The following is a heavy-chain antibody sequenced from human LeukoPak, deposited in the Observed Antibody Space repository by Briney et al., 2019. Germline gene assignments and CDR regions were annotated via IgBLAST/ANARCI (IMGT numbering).Heavy chain of an antibody. CDR2: ISAYNGNT. CDR3: AKEMKPKIAVAGTESDY. V-gene: IGHV1-18*01. J-gene: IGHJ4*02. CDR1: GYTFTSYG. D-gene: IGHD6-19*01. Sequence: ASVKVSCKASGYTFTSYGISWVRQAPGQGLEWMGWISAYNGNTNYAQKLQGRVTMTTDTSTSTAYMELRSLRSDDTAVYYCAKEMKPKIAVAGTESDYWGQGTLVTVSS.